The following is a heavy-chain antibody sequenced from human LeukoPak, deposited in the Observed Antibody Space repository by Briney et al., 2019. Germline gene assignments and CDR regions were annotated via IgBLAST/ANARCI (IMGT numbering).Heavy chain of an antibody. V-gene: IGHV3-30-3*01. CDR2: ISYDGSNK. CDR1: GFTFSSYA. D-gene: IGHD7-27*01. Sequence: GGSLRLSCAASGFTFSSYAMHWVRQAPGKGLEWVAVISYDGSNKYYADSVKGRFTISRDNAKNSLFLQMNSLRAEDTAVYYCARDLPTGEFDYWGQGTLVTVSS. CDR3: ARDLPTGEFDY. J-gene: IGHJ4*02.